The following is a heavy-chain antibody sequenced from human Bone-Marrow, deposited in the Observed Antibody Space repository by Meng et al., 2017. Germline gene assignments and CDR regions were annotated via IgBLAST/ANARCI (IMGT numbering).Heavy chain of an antibody. J-gene: IGHJ4*02. V-gene: IGHV3-23*01. Sequence: GESLKISCAASGFTFSSYAMSWVRQAPGKGLEWVSAISGSGGSTYYADSVKGRFAISRDNSKNTLYLQMNSLRAEDTAVYYCAKFTMIVVVKPPFDYWGQGTRVTVSS. CDR3: AKFTMIVVVKPPFDY. CDR1: GFTFSSYA. D-gene: IGHD3-22*01. CDR2: ISGSGGST.